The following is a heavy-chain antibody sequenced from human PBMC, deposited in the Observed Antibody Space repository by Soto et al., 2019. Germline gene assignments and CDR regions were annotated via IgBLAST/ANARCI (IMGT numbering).Heavy chain of an antibody. CDR1: GFTLSSYW. CDR3: ARSYCSGGSCYSGISEYFQH. CDR2: IDSDGSDT. Sequence: PGGSLRLSCAASGFTLSSYWMHWVRQAPGKGLVWVSRIDSDGSDTSYADSVKGRFTISRDSAKNTLYLQMNSLRAEDTAVYYCARSYCSGGSCYSGISEYFQHWGQGTLVTVS. D-gene: IGHD2-15*01. V-gene: IGHV3-74*01. J-gene: IGHJ1*01.